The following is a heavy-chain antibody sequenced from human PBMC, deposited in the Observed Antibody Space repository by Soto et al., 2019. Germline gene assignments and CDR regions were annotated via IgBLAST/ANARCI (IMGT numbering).Heavy chain of an antibody. CDR2: ISAYNGNT. J-gene: IGHJ5*02. D-gene: IGHD3-22*01. Sequence: ASVKVSCKASGYTFTSYGISWVRQAPGQGLEWMGWISAYNGNTNYAQKLQGRVTMTTDTSTSTAYMELRSLRSDDTAVYYCARDPYYYDSSGYYGNWFDPWGQGTLVAVSS. V-gene: IGHV1-18*01. CDR3: ARDPYYYDSSGYYGNWFDP. CDR1: GYTFTSYG.